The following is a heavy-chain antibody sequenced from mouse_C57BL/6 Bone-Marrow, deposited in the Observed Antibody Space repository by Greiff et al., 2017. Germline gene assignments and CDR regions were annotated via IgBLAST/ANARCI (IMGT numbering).Heavy chain of an antibody. V-gene: IGHV1-4*01. CDR3: ARGGSFDY. Sequence: VKLQESGAELARPGASVKMSCKASGYTFTSYTMHWVNQRLGQGLEWFGYISPSSGYTKYNQKFKDKATLTADKTSSTAYMQLSSLTSEDSAVYCCARGGSFDYWGQGTTLTVSS. CDR2: ISPSSGYT. J-gene: IGHJ2*01. CDR1: GYTFTSYT. D-gene: IGHD1-1*01.